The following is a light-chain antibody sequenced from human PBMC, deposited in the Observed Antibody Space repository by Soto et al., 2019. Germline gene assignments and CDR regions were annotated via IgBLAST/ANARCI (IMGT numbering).Light chain of an antibody. CDR2: DVN. Sequence: LTQPASVSGSPGQSITISCTGTSSDVGGYNYVSWYQHHPGKAPKLLIYDVNSRPSGVSDRFSGSKSGNTASLTISGLQAEDEADYYCSSYTSSSTEVFGTGTKVTLL. CDR3: SSYTSSSTEV. CDR1: SSDVGGYNY. J-gene: IGLJ1*01. V-gene: IGLV2-14*03.